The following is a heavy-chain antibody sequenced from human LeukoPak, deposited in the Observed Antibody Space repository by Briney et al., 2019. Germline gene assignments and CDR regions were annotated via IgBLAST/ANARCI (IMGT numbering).Heavy chain of an antibody. CDR2: IIPIFGTA. Sequence: PVKVSCKASGGTFSSYAISWVRQAPGQGLEWMGRIIPIFGTANYAQKFQGRVTITTDESTSTAYTELSSLRSEDTAVYYCARGQSTVTMKSYYFDYWGQGTLVTVSS. CDR1: GGTFSSYA. D-gene: IGHD4-17*01. CDR3: ARGQSTVTMKSYYFDY. V-gene: IGHV1-69*05. J-gene: IGHJ4*02.